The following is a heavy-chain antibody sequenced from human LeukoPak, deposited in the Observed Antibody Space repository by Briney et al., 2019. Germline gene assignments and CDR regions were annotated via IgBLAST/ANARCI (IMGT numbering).Heavy chain of an antibody. J-gene: IGHJ4*02. V-gene: IGHV3-21*01. CDR1: GFTFSSHS. CDR2: ISTSGSYT. CDR3: ARGYSSSWYQFEY. D-gene: IGHD6-13*01. Sequence: PGGSLRLSCAGSGFTFSSHSMNWVRQAPGKGLEWVSSISTSGSYTYYADSVKGRFTISRDNAKNSLYLQMNSLRADDTAVYYCARGYSSSWYQFEYWGQGTLVTVSS.